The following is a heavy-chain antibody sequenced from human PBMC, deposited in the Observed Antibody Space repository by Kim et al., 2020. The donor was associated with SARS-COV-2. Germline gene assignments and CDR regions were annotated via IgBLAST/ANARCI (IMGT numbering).Heavy chain of an antibody. V-gene: IGHV4-59*01. CDR3: ARDRIGYCSSTSCSLHFDY. D-gene: IGHD2-2*01. Sequence: SETLSLTCTVSGGSISSYSWSWIRQPPGKGLEWIGYTYYSGSTNYNPSLKSRVTISVDTSKSQFSLKLSSVTAADTAVYYCARDRIGYCSSTSCSLHFDYWGQGTLVTVSS. CDR1: GGSISSYS. J-gene: IGHJ4*02. CDR2: TYYSGST.